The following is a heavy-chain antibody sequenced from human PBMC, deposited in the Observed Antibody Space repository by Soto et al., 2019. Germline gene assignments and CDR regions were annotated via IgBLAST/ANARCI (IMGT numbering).Heavy chain of an antibody. CDR2: ISYDGSNK. Sequence: PGGSLRLSCAASGVTCISYGMRLVRQATGKGLEWVAVISYDGSNKYYADSVKGRFTISRDNSKNTLYLQMNSLRAEDTAVYYCAKDLHSRKNYYYYGMDVWGQGTTVTVSS. V-gene: IGHV3-30*18. J-gene: IGHJ6*02. CDR1: GVTCISYG. D-gene: IGHD6-13*01. CDR3: AKDLHSRKNYYYYGMDV.